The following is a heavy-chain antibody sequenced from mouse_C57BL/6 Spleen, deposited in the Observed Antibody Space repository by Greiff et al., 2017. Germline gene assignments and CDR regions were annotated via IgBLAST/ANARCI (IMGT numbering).Heavy chain of an antibody. V-gene: IGHV1-15*01. CDR1: GYTFTDYE. D-gene: IGHD2-2*01. Sequence: QVQLQQSGAELVRPGASVTLSCKASGYTFTDYEMHWVKQTPVHGLEWIGAIDPETGGTAYNQKLQGKDILTADKSSSTAYMELRSLRSEDSAVYYCTRGGLAMDYWGQGTSVTVSA. CDR3: TRGGLAMDY. J-gene: IGHJ4*01. CDR2: IDPETGGT.